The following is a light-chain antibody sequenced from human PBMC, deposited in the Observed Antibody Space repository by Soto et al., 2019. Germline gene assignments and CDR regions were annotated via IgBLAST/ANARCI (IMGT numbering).Light chain of an antibody. V-gene: IGLV2-14*03. CDR2: DVT. J-gene: IGLJ2*01. Sequence: QSALTQPASVSGSPGQSITISCTGTNSDIGGYNFVSWYQQHPGEAPKLMFYDVTNRPSGVSNRFSGSKSGKTASLTISGLQAEDEAVYYCSSYTSTNTVVFGGGTKLTVL. CDR1: NSDIGGYNF. CDR3: SSYTSTNTVV.